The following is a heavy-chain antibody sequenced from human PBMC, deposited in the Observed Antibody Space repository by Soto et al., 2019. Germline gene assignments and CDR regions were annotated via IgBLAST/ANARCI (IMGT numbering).Heavy chain of an antibody. CDR2: SRGTGGNT. CDR1: GLTFSTYA. J-gene: IGHJ6*02. CDR3: AKTVKDWSSTSCYYAYYDDGMDV. Sequence: EVQLLESGGGLVQPGGSLRLSCAASGLTFSTYAMRWVRQPPGKGLEWVSASRGTGGNTYYADSVKGRFTVSIDNSKSTLSLQMNRLRAEDTAVYYCAKTVKDWSSTSCYYAYYDDGMDVWAQGTTVTVSS. D-gene: IGHD2-2*01. V-gene: IGHV3-23*01.